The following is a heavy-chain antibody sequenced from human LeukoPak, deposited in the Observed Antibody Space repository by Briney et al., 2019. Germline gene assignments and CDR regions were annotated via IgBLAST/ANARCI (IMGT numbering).Heavy chain of an antibody. CDR3: ARDRGGSGSYYNGDFDY. Sequence: PGGSLRLSCAASGFTVSSNYMSWVRQAPGEGLEWVSVIYSGGSTYYADSVKGRFTISRDNSKNTLYLQMNSLRAEDTAVYYCARDRGGSGSYYNGDFDYWGQGTLVTVSS. D-gene: IGHD3-10*01. CDR2: IYSGGST. CDR1: GFTVSSNY. V-gene: IGHV3-66*01. J-gene: IGHJ4*02.